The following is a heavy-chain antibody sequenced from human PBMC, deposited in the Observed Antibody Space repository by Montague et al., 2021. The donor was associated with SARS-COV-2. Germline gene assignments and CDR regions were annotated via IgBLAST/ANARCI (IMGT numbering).Heavy chain of an antibody. D-gene: IGHD3/OR15-3a*01. Sequence: SETLSLTCTVSGGSISTSGYYWSWIRQHPGKGLEWVGETYLSGFTQYNPSVKSRVTVSLDDSRSQFSLRLTSVTAADTAVYCCARGGLGNRGFDYWGQGALVTVSS. V-gene: IGHV4-39*07. J-gene: IGHJ4*02. CDR2: TYLSGFT. CDR1: GGSISTSGY. CDR3: ARGGLGNRGFDY.